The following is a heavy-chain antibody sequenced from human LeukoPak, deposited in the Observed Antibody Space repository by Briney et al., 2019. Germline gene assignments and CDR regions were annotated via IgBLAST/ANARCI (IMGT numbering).Heavy chain of an antibody. CDR2: TSSSDAGT. CDR1: GFTFSSHW. Sequence: TGGSLRLSCAASGFTFSSHWMSWVRQAPGKGLEWVSATSSSDAGTYYAESVRGRFTISRDNSKNTLFLQMNSLRAEDTAVYYCAELGITMIGGVWGKGTTVTISS. J-gene: IGHJ6*04. V-gene: IGHV3-23*01. D-gene: IGHD3-10*02. CDR3: AELGITMIGGV.